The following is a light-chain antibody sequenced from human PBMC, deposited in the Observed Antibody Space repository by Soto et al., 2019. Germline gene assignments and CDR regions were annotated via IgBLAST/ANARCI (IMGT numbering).Light chain of an antibody. CDR1: QSVSIY. CDR3: QQRSNWPLT. V-gene: IGKV3-11*01. Sequence: EIVLTQSPATLSLSPGERDTLSFRASQSVSIYLAWYQQKPGQAPRLLIYDASNRATGIPARFSGSGSGTDFTLTISSLEPEDFAVYYCQQRSNWPLTFGPGTKVDIK. J-gene: IGKJ3*01. CDR2: DAS.